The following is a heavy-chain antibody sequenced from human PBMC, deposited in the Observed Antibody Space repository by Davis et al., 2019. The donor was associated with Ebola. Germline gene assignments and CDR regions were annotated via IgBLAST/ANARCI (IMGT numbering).Heavy chain of an antibody. CDR1: VITFSSYA. D-gene: IGHD3-16*01. V-gene: IGHV3-23*01. CDR3: ARDRPLDFFFGDYYGMDV. J-gene: IGHJ6*02. Sequence: GGSLRLSCADSVITFSSYAMTWVRQAPGKGLEWVSAISGSGGNTYYADSVKGRFTISRDNAKNSLYLQMNSLRAEDTAVYYCARDRPLDFFFGDYYGMDVWGQGTTVTVSS. CDR2: ISGSGGNT.